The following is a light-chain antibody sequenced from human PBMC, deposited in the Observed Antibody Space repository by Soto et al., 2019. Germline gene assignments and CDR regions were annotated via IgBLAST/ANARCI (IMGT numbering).Light chain of an antibody. CDR3: CSSAGGFTWV. CDR2: YVT. J-gene: IGLJ3*02. V-gene: IGLV2-11*01. CDR1: SSDV. Sequence: QSALTQPRSVSGSPGQSVTISCIGTSSDVVSWYQQHPDKAPKLIIYYVTQRPSGVPDRFSASKSGNTASLTISGLQAEDEADDYCCSSAGGFTWVFGGGTKLTVL.